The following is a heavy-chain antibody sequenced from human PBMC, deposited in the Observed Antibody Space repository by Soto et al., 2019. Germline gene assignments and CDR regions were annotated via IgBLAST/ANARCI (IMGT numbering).Heavy chain of an antibody. J-gene: IGHJ6*03. D-gene: IGHD3-10*01. CDR3: ARDSENDGNYHMDV. V-gene: IGHV3-74*01. Sequence: EVQLVESGGGLVQPGGSLRLSCAATGFTFSRYWMHWVRRAPGKGLMWVSRISRDGSRITYTDSVKGRFTISRDNAENTVYLQMNSLRAEDTAVYYCARDSENDGNYHMDVWGSGTTVTVSS. CDR2: ISRDGSRI. CDR1: GFTFSRYW.